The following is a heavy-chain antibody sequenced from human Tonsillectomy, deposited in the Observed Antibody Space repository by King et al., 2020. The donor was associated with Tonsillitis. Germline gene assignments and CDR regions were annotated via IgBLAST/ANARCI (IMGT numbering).Heavy chain of an antibody. D-gene: IGHD3-22*01. V-gene: IGHV4-59*01. J-gene: IGHJ6*02. CDR3: ARDKVCSGYYCAYGMDV. CDR2: IYYSGST. CDR1: GGSISSYY. Sequence: VQLQESGPGLVKPSETLALTCTVSGGSISSYYWSWIRQPPGKGLEWIGYIYYSGSTNYNPSLKSRVTISVDTSKNQFSLKLSSVTAADTAVYYCARDKVCSGYYCAYGMDVWGQGTTVTVS.